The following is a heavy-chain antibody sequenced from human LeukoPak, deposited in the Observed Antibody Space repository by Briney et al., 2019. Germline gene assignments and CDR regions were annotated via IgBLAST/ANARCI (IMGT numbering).Heavy chain of an antibody. CDR2: IYSGGST. CDR1: GFTVSSNY. CDR3: ARDDTAAGTLDY. D-gene: IGHD6-13*01. Sequence: GGSLRLSCAASGFTVSSNYMSWVRQAPGKGLEWVSVIYSGGSTYYADSVKGRFTISRDTSKNSLYIQLNRMKTEETDVYYCARDDTAAGTLDYWGQGTLVSVSS. J-gene: IGHJ4*02. V-gene: IGHV3-66*01.